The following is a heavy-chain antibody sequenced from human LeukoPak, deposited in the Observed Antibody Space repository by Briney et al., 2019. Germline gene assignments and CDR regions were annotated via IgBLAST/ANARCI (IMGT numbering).Heavy chain of an antibody. CDR2: IYYDGSP. CDR3: ARDAYGDAFDI. J-gene: IGHJ3*02. Sequence: SETLSLTCTVSGDSISSTTYYWGWIRQSPGKGLEWIGSIYYDGSPYYNPSLKSRVTISVDRSKNQFSLKLSSVTAADTAVYYCARDAYGDAFDIWGQGTMVTVSS. D-gene: IGHD3-10*01. V-gene: IGHV4-39*07. CDR1: GDSISSTTYY.